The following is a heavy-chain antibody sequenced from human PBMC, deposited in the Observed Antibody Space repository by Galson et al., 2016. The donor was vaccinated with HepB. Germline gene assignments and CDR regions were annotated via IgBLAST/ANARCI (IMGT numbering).Heavy chain of an antibody. V-gene: IGHV3-72*01. J-gene: IGHJ4*02. CDR2: SRDRAASYRT. D-gene: IGHD3-22*01. Sequence: SLRLSCAASGFTFGDHHYVDWVRQAPGKGLEWIGRSRDRAASYRTEFAASVKGRFTISRDDSKSSLYLQMNSLKTEDTAVYYCARLQYDGSVFHPLDCWGQGTLVTVSS. CDR1: GFTFGDHHY. CDR3: ARLQYDGSVFHPLDC.